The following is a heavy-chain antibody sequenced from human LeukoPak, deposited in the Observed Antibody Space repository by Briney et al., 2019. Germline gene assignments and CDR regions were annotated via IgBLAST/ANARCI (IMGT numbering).Heavy chain of an antibody. D-gene: IGHD6-6*01. CDR2: IYTSGST. CDR3: ARDPNSSLGVYFDY. Sequence: SETLSLTCTVSGGSISSYYWSWIRQPAGKGLEWIGRIYTSGSTNYNPSLKSRVTMSVDTSKNQFSLKLSSVTAADTAVYYCARDPNSSLGVYFDYWGQGTLVTVSS. CDR1: GGSISSYY. J-gene: IGHJ4*02. V-gene: IGHV4-4*07.